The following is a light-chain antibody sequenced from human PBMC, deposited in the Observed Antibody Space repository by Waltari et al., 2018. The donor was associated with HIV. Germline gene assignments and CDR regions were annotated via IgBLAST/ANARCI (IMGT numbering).Light chain of an antibody. Sequence: QAVVTQEPSLTVSPGGKVTLTCGSSTGAVTSGHYPYWFQQKPVQAPRTLIYDTINKLSCDRARGSWARLWGKAALFLAGVQPEDDAEFYCLPSYSGARLFVGGTNLTLL. CDR3: LPSYSGARL. CDR1: TGAVTSGHY. V-gene: IGLV7-46*01. J-gene: IGLJ3*02. CDR2: DTI.